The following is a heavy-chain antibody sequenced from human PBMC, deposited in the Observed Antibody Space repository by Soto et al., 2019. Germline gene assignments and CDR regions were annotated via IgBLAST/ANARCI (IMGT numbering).Heavy chain of an antibody. J-gene: IGHJ6*03. CDR2: INHSGST. CDR3: ARRKTGYGDLYYYYYYYMDV. Sequence: SETLSLTCAVYGGSFSGYYWSWIRQPPRKGLEWIGEINHSGSTNYNPSLKSRVTISVDTSKNQFSLKLSSVTAADTAVYYCARRKTGYGDLYYYYYYYMDVWGKGTTVTVSS. V-gene: IGHV4-34*01. CDR1: GGSFSGYY. D-gene: IGHD4-17*01.